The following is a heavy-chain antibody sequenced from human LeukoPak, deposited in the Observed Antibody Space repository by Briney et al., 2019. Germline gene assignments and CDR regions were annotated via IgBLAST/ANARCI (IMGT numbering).Heavy chain of an antibody. CDR2: IYHSGST. J-gene: IGHJ5*02. V-gene: IGHV4-38-2*02. D-gene: IGHD1-1*01. CDR1: GYSISSGYY. Sequence: SETLSLTCAVSGYSISSGYYWGWIRQPPGKGLEWIGSIYHSGSTYYNPPLKSRVTISVDTSKNQFSLKLSSVTAADTAVYYCAREPTGINWFDPWGQGTLVTVSS. CDR3: AREPTGINWFDP.